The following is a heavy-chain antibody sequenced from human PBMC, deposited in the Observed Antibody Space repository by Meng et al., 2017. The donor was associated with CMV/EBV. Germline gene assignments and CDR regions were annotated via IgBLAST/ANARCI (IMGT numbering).Heavy chain of an antibody. V-gene: IGHV3-7*01. D-gene: IGHD3-16*01. CDR1: GFTFSSYW. Sequence: GESLQISCAASGFTFSSYWMSWVRQAPGKGLEWVANIKQDGSEKYYVDSVKGRFTISRDNAKNSLYLQMNSLRAEDTAVYYCARKKGGFRPAANGVGYYYYGMDVWGQGTTVTVSS. CDR3: ARKKGGFRPAANGVGYYYYGMDV. J-gene: IGHJ6*02. CDR2: IKQDGSEK.